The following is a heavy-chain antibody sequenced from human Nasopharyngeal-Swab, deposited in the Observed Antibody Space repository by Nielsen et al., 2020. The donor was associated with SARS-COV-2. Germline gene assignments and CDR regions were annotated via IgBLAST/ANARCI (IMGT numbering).Heavy chain of an antibody. V-gene: IGHV3-30*18. CDR1: GFTFSNYG. CDR3: AKERFYSGSGKYPRDFDY. J-gene: IGHJ4*02. D-gene: IGHD3-10*01. CDR2: ISYDGSNK. Sequence: GGSLRLSCVASGFTFSNYGMHWVRQAPGKGLEWVAIISYDGSNKYHADSVKGRFTISKDNSKNTLYLQMSSLRAGDTAVYYCAKERFYSGSGKYPRDFDYWGQGTLVTVSS.